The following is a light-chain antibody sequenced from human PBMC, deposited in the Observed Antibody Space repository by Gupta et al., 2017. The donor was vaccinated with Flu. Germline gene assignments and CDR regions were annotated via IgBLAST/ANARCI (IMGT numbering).Light chain of an antibody. Sequence: PSSLSASVGDRVTLTCRTSQTISTYLNWYQQKPGEAPHRLIYGAFFLRSGVPSRFSGSGSETEFSLTISALQPEDYAISYCQQSYTSPPTFGAGTKVEI. CDR2: GAF. J-gene: IGKJ4*01. V-gene: IGKV1-39*01. CDR1: QTISTY. CDR3: QQSYTSPPT.